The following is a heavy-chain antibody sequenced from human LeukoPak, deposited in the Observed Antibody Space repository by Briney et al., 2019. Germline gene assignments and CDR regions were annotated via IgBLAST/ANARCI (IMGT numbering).Heavy chain of an antibody. Sequence: HPGRSLRLSCAASGFPFSSYWMSWVRQAPGKGLEWVANIRHDGSETYYVDSLRGRFTISRDNAKNLVYLQMSSLRAEDTAIYYCARDETYDYESNGYLDFWGQGTVVTVSS. J-gene: IGHJ4*02. CDR3: ARDETYDYESNGYLDF. D-gene: IGHD3-22*01. V-gene: IGHV3-7*01. CDR1: GFPFSSYW. CDR2: IRHDGSET.